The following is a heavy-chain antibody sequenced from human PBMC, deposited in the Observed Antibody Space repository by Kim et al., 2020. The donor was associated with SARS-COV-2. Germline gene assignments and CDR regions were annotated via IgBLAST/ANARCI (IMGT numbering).Heavy chain of an antibody. CDR1: GGSINNYY. Sequence: SETLSPTCTVSGGSINNYYWSWIRQSPGKGLEWIGFIYYSGSTNYNPSLKSRVTMSVDASKNQFSLKLTSVTAADTAVYYCARRYGERWGQGTLVTVSS. D-gene: IGHD4-17*01. CDR3: ARRYGER. J-gene: IGHJ4*02. CDR2: IYYSGST. V-gene: IGHV4-59*13.